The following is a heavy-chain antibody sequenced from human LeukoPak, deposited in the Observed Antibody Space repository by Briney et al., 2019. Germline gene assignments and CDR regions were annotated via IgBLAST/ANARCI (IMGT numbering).Heavy chain of an antibody. V-gene: IGHV3-7*01. D-gene: IGHD5-24*01. CDR3: AREMAAQNYYYYYYMDV. J-gene: IGHJ6*03. CDR2: IKQDGSEK. Sequence: GGSLRLSCAASGFTVSSNYMSWVRQAPGKGLEWVANIKQDGSEKYYVDSVKGRFTISRDNAKNSLYLQMNSLRAEDTAVYYCAREMAAQNYYYYYYMDVWGKGTTVTVSS. CDR1: GFTVSSNY.